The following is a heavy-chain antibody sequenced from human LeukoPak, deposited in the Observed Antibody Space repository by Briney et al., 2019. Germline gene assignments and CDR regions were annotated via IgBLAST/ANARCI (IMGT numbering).Heavy chain of an antibody. CDR2: IKQDGSEK. J-gene: IGHJ4*02. V-gene: IGHV3-7*03. CDR3: AREKPKYDILTEYQDY. CDR1: GFTFSSYW. Sequence: GGSLRLSCAASGFTFSSYWMSWVRQAPGKGLEWVANIKQDGSEKYYVDSVKGRFTISRDNAKNSLYLQMNSLRAEDTAVYYCAREKPKYDILTEYQDYWGQGTLDTVSS. D-gene: IGHD3-9*01.